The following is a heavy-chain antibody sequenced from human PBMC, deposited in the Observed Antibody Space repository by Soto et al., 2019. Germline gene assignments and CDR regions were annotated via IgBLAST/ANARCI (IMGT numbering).Heavy chain of an antibody. CDR3: AIREMTTVVTGFMGDAFDI. CDR2: ISAYNGNT. CDR1: GYTFTSYG. D-gene: IGHD4-17*01. J-gene: IGHJ3*02. Sequence: QVQLVQSGAEVKKPGASVKVSCKASGYTFTSYGISWVRQAPGQGLERMGWISAYNGNTNYAQKLQGRVTMTTDTSTSTAYMELRSLRSADTAVYYCAIREMTTVVTGFMGDAFDIWGQGTMVTVSS. V-gene: IGHV1-18*01.